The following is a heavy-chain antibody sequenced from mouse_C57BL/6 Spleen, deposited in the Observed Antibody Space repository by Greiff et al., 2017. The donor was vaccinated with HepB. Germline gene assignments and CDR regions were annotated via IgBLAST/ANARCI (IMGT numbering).Heavy chain of an antibody. V-gene: IGHV1-19*01. CDR3: AREGMTTVVEDARDY. Sequence: EVQLQQSGPVLVKPGASVKMSCKASGYTFTDYYMNWVKQSHGKSLEWIGVINPYNGGTSYNQKFKGKATLTVDKSSSTAYMELNSLTSEDSAVYYCAREGMTTVVEDARDYWGQGTSVTVSS. CDR1: GYTFTDYY. J-gene: IGHJ4*01. CDR2: INPYNGGT. D-gene: IGHD1-1*01.